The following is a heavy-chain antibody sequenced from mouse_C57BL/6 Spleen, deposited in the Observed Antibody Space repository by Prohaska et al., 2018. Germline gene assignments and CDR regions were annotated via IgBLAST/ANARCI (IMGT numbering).Heavy chain of an antibody. CDR2: INPYNGGT. D-gene: IGHD2-3*01. CDR3: ARRGDDGYYFDY. V-gene: IGHV1-19*01. J-gene: IGHJ2*01. Sequence: HGKSLEWIGVINPYNGGTSYNQKFKGKATLTVDKSSSTAYMELNSLTSEDSAVYYCARRGDDGYYFDYWGQGTTLTVSS.